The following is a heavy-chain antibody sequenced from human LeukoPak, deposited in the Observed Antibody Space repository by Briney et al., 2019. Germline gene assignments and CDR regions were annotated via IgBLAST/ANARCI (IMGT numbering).Heavy chain of an antibody. V-gene: IGHV3-21*01. Sequence: GRSLRLSCAACRFTFSSYTMNWVRQAPGKGLEWISSISMSSSYIYYTESVKGRFTISRDNAKNSLYLQMNSLRAEDMAVYYCARGGPHDYSDYCFDYWGQGTLVTVSS. CDR3: ARGGPHDYSDYCFDY. CDR2: ISMSSSYI. CDR1: RFTFSSYT. D-gene: IGHD4-11*01. J-gene: IGHJ4*02.